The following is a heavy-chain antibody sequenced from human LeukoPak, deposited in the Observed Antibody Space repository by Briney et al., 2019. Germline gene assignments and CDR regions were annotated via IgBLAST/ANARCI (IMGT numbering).Heavy chain of an antibody. V-gene: IGHV3-23*01. CDR3: AKGGSSLYFFDY. CDR1: GFTFSSYA. CDR2: ISGSGGST. Sequence: PGGSLRLSCAASGFTFSSYAMSWVRQAPGKGLEWVSAISGSGGSTYYADSVKGRFTISRDNSKNTLYLQMNSLRAEDTAVYYYAKGGSSLYFFDYWGQGTLVTVSS. D-gene: IGHD1-26*01. J-gene: IGHJ4*02.